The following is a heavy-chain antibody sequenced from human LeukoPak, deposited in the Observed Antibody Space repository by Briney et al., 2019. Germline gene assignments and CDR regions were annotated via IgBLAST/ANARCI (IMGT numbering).Heavy chain of an antibody. CDR2: IYSGGTT. CDR1: GFTVSSNY. D-gene: IGHD5-18*01. CDR3: AKDLRGYSYGYELDY. Sequence: GGSLRLSCAASGFTVSSNYMSWVRQAPGKGLEWVSVIYSGGTTYYADSVKGRFTISRDNSKNTLYLQMNSLRAEDTAVYYCAKDLRGYSYGYELDYWGQGTLVTVSS. V-gene: IGHV3-53*05. J-gene: IGHJ4*02.